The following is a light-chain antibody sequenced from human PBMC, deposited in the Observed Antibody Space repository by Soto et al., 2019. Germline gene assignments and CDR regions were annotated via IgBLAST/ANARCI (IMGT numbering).Light chain of an antibody. J-gene: IGKJ4*01. V-gene: IGKV1-8*01. Sequence: AIRMTQSPSSFSASTGDRVTITCRASQGISSYLAWYQQKPGKAPKLLIYAASTLQSVVPSRFSGSGSGTDFTLTISCLQSEDFATYSCQQYYSYPLTFGGGTKVEIK. CDR1: QGISSY. CDR2: AAS. CDR3: QQYYSYPLT.